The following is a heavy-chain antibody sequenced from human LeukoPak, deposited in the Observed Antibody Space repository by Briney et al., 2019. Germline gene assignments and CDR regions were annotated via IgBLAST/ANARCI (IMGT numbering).Heavy chain of an antibody. D-gene: IGHD3-10*01. V-gene: IGHV3-30-3*01. Sequence: GGSLRLSCAASGFTFSSYAMHWVRQAPGKGLEWVAVISYDGSNKYYADSVKGRFTISRDNSKNTLYLQMNSLRAEDTAVYYXXRDGGSGSYFDYWGQGTLVTVSS. CDR2: ISYDGSNK. CDR1: GFTFSSYA. CDR3: XRDGGSGSYFDY. J-gene: IGHJ4*02.